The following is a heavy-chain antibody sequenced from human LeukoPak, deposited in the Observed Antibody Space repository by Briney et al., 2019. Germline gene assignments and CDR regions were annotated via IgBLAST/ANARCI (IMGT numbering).Heavy chain of an antibody. CDR2: ISYDGSEK. Sequence: GGSLRPSCAASGFTFGSYGMHWVRQAPGKGLEWVAFISYDGSEKNYADSVKGRFTISRDNFKNRVSLQMNSLNAEDTAVYYCARDADAYGRLDYWGQGTLVTVSS. CDR3: ARDADAYGRLDY. CDR1: GFTFGSYG. V-gene: IGHV3-30*19. D-gene: IGHD3-10*01. J-gene: IGHJ4*02.